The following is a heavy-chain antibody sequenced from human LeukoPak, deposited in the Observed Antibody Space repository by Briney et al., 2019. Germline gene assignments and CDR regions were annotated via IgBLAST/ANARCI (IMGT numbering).Heavy chain of an antibody. D-gene: IGHD3-22*01. J-gene: IGHJ4*02. V-gene: IGHV3-73*01. Sequence: GGSLRLSCAASGFTFSGSAMHWVRQASGKGREWVGRIRSKGNSYATAYAASVTGRFTISRDESKNTAYLQMNSLKTEATAVYYCTSVQGSSGLLDYWGQGTLVTVSS. CDR1: GFTFSGSA. CDR3: TSVQGSSGLLDY. CDR2: IRSKGNSYAT.